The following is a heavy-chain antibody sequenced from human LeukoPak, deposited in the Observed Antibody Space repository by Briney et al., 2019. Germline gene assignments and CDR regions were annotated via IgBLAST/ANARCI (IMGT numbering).Heavy chain of an antibody. CDR2: IYSGGST. V-gene: IGHV3-66*01. J-gene: IGHJ4*02. CDR1: GFTVSSNY. D-gene: IGHD2-15*01. CDR3: ARDSGYCSGGSCYLSPH. Sequence: GGSLRLSCAASGFTVSSNYMSCVRQAPGKGLEWVSVIYSGGSTYYADSVKGRFTISRDNSKNTLYLQMNSLRAEDTAVYYCARDSGYCSGGSCYLSPHWGQGTLVTVSS.